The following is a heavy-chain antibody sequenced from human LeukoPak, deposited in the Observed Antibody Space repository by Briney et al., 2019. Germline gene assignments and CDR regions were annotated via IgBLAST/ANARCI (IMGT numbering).Heavy chain of an antibody. D-gene: IGHD3-10*01. Sequence: SVKVSCKASGGTFSSYAISWVRQAPGQGLEWMGGIIPIFGTANYAQKFQGRVTITTDESTSTAYMELSSLRSEDTAVYYCARTDDPQLACFDYWGQGTLVTVSS. CDR2: IIPIFGTA. V-gene: IGHV1-69*05. J-gene: IGHJ4*02. CDR1: GGTFSSYA. CDR3: ARTDDPQLACFDY.